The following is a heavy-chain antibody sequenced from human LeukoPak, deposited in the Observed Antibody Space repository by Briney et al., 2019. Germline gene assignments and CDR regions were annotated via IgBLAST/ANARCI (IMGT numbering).Heavy chain of an antibody. CDR1: GYIFTSYS. J-gene: IGHJ4*02. CDR2: INPSGGST. Sequence: ASVKVSCKASGYIFTSYSIHWVRQAPGQGLEWMGVINPSGGSTRYAQKFQGRVTMTRDMSTSTVYMELSSLRSEDTAVYYCARDRNNFDYWGQGTLVTVSS. V-gene: IGHV1-46*01. D-gene: IGHD1/OR15-1a*01. CDR3: ARDRNNFDY.